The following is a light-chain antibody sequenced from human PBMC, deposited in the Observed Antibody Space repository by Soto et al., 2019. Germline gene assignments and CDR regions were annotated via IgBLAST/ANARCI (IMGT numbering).Light chain of an antibody. CDR3: QQYATATST. V-gene: IGKV3-20*01. Sequence: NVLRRSPGTLCLSPGERASLSCRAIQSVGNHYLAGFQQKSGQAPRLXIDGXSSMAAGIPDRRSGSGSATDFTLTISRLEPEDFSVYYCQQYATATSTFGQGTRLEIK. J-gene: IGKJ5*01. CDR2: GXS. CDR1: QSVGNHY.